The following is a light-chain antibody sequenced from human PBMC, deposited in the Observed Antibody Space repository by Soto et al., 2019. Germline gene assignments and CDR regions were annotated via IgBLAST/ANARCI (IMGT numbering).Light chain of an antibody. J-gene: IGKJ4*01. V-gene: IGKV4-1*01. CDR2: WAS. CDR3: QQYYTTPPT. Sequence: DIVMTQSPDSLAVSLGERATINCKSNQSVLFSSNNKNYLAWYQQKPGQPPKLLIYWASTRESGVPDRFSGSGSETDFTLTISSLQAEDVAVYYCQQYYTTPPTFGGGTKVDIK. CDR1: QSVLFSSNNKNY.